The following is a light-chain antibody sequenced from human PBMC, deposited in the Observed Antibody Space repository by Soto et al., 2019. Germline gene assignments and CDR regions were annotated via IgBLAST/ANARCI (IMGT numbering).Light chain of an antibody. CDR3: QQYGSSRFT. CDR1: QSISSSY. J-gene: IGKJ3*01. Sequence: EIVLTPSPGTLSLSPGERATLSCRASQSISSSYLAWYQQKPGQAPRLLVYGASSRATGTPDRFSGSGSGKEFTITISRLETEDFAVYYCQQYGSSRFTFGPGTKVDIK. CDR2: GAS. V-gene: IGKV3-20*01.